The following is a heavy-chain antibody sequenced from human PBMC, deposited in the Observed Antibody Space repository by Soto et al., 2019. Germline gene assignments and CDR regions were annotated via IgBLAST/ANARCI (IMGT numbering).Heavy chain of an antibody. Sequence: GASVKVSCKASGYAFTSYGISWVRQAPGQGLEWMGWISAYNGNTNYAQKLQGRVTMTTDTSTSTAYMELRSLRSDDTAVYYCAREGLDITGTTPGYYGMDVWGQGTTVTVSS. CDR1: GYAFTSYG. CDR2: ISAYNGNT. CDR3: AREGLDITGTTPGYYGMDV. D-gene: IGHD1-7*01. J-gene: IGHJ6*02. V-gene: IGHV1-18*01.